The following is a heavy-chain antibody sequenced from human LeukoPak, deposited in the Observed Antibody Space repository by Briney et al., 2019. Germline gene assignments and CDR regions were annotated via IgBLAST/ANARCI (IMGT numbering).Heavy chain of an antibody. CDR1: GYRFISNY. D-gene: IGHD2-21*02. J-gene: IGHJ4*02. V-gene: IGHV1-2*02. Sequence: ASVKVSCKASGYRFISNYIQWVRQAPGLGPEWMGWMHPGNGNTRYAEKFQGRVTMTRDTSINTAYMDLSSLRSDDTAVYYCAREGSYCVGGDCYSFDFWGQGTLITVSS. CDR2: MHPGNGNT. CDR3: AREGSYCVGGDCYSFDF.